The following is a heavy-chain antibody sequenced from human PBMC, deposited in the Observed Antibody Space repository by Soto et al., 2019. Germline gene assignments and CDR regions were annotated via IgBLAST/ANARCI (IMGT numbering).Heavy chain of an antibody. D-gene: IGHD5-12*01. CDR3: ARESYSGYHSYDY. J-gene: IGHJ4*02. Sequence: GTLALTCAVSGYSISSGCFWCCIRQPPGKGLEWIANMYHDGNTHYNPSLKSRVTMSVDTSKNQFSLKLNSVTAADTAVYYCARESYSGYHSYDYWGQGILVTVSS. V-gene: IGHV4-38-2*02. CDR1: GYSISSGCF. CDR2: MYHDGNT.